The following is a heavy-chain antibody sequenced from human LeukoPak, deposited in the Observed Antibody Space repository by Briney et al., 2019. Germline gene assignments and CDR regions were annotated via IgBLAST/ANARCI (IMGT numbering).Heavy chain of an antibody. CDR3: ARVYRRWFYFWYFDY. CDR2: INHSGST. V-gene: IGHV4-34*01. CDR1: GGSFSGYY. Sequence: SETLSLTCAVYGGSFSGYYWSWIRQPPGKGLEWIGEINHSGSTNYNPSLKSRVTISVDTSKNQLSLKLSSVTAADTAVYYCARVYRRWFYFWYFDYWGQGTLVTASS. D-gene: IGHD3-16*01. J-gene: IGHJ4*02.